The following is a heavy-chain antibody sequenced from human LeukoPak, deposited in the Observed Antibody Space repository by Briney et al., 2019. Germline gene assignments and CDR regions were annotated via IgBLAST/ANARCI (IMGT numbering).Heavy chain of an antibody. D-gene: IGHD3-10*01. CDR1: GYTFTGYY. CDR3: ARDSVLLWFGGLLDNWFDP. Sequence: ASVKVSCKASGYTFTGYYMHWVRQAPGQGLEWMGWINPNSGGTNYAQKFQGRVTMTRDTSISTAYMELSRLRSDDTAVYYCARDSVLLWFGGLLDNWFDPWGQGTLVTVSS. CDR2: INPNSGGT. V-gene: IGHV1-2*02. J-gene: IGHJ5*02.